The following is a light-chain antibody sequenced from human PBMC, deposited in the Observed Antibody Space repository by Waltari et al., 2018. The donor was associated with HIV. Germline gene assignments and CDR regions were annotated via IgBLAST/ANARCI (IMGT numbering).Light chain of an antibody. Sequence: QSALTQPASVSGSPGQSITISCTGTSSDVGVYNYVSWYQQHPDKAPKLMIYEVTNRPSGFSNRFSGSKAGKTASLTISWLQGEDGADYYCSSYTSNNNVIFGGGTKVTVL. V-gene: IGLV2-14*01. CDR2: EVT. CDR1: SSDVGVYNY. J-gene: IGLJ2*01. CDR3: SSYTSNNNVI.